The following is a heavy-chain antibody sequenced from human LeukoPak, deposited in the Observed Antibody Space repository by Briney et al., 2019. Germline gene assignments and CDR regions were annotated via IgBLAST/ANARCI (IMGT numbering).Heavy chain of an antibody. CDR3: AKVTIFGVVITSPFDY. D-gene: IGHD3-3*01. CDR1: GFTFDTYA. CDR2: ISGSGGTT. Sequence: SGGSLRLSCAASGFTFDTYAMSWVRQAPGKGLEWVSAISGSGGTTYYADSVKGRFTISRDNSKNTLYLQMNSLRAEDTAVYYCAKVTIFGVVITSPFDYWGQGTLVTVSS. V-gene: IGHV3-23*01. J-gene: IGHJ4*02.